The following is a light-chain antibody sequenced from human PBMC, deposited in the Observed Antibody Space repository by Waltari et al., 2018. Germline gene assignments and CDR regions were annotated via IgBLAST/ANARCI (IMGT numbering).Light chain of an antibody. Sequence: QSALIQPASLSASPGQSIPISCTGTSNDIGASDFVSWHQQHPGKVLKLILYDVDIRPSGISIRFSGSKSGNTASLTISGLQAEDDSDYYCSSFTTSKTRVFCGGTRVTVL. V-gene: IGLV2-14*03. CDR2: DVD. CDR3: SSFTTSKTRV. J-gene: IGLJ2*01. CDR1: SNDIGASDF.